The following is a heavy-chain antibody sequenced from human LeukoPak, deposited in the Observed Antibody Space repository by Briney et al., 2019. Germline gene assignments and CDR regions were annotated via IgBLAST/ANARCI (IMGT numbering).Heavy chain of an antibody. D-gene: IGHD3-16*01. Sequence: ASVKVSCKTIGGRFKSYGFSWVRQAPGQGLEWMGWISAYNGNTNYAQKLQGRVTMTTDTSTSTAYMELRSLRSDDTAVYYCARSFGGDYMIGDAFDIWGQGTMVTVSS. V-gene: IGHV1-18*01. CDR2: ISAYNGNT. J-gene: IGHJ3*02. CDR1: GGRFKSYG. CDR3: ARSFGGDYMIGDAFDI.